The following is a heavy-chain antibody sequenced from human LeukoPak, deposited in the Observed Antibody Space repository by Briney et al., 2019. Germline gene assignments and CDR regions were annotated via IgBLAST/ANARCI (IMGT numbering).Heavy chain of an antibody. J-gene: IGHJ4*02. V-gene: IGHV3-23*01. CDR1: GFTINTFT. D-gene: IGHD6-19*01. CDR3: AKAFSSGWSPFDY. CDR2: IRGAEGGT. Sequence: PGGSLRLSCAASGFTINTFTMNWVRQAPGKGLEWVSNIRGAEGGTYYADSVKGRFTISRDNFENTLYLQMNYLREEDTALYYCAKAFSSGWSPFDYWGQGALVTVSS.